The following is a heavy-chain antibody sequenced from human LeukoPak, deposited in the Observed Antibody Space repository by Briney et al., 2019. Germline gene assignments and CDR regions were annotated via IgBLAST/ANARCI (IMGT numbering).Heavy chain of an antibody. V-gene: IGHV3-7*01. D-gene: IGHD6-19*01. CDR1: RFTFISYW. Sequence: PGGSLRLSCAPSRFTFISYWMTWVRQALGKGLEWVAHIKQGGGEKYYVGSVMGRFTVSRDNTRNSLYLQMNSLRAEDTAVYYCARPQTPGYSSGWLSKWGQGSLVTVSS. CDR3: ARPQTPGYSSGWLSK. J-gene: IGHJ4*02. CDR2: IKQGGGEK.